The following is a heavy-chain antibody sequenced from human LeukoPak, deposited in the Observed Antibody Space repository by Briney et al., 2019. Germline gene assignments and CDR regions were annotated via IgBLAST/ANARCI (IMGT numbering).Heavy chain of an antibody. D-gene: IGHD3-3*01. V-gene: IGHV3-7*01. CDR2: IKQDGSEK. CDR1: GFTLSSYW. Sequence: GGSLRLSCAASGFTLSSYWMSWVRQAPGKGLEWVANIKQDGSEKYYVDSVKGRFTISRDNAKNSLYLQMNSLRAEDTAVYYCAREGFLWSGYSYVDYWGQGTLVTVSS. CDR3: AREGFLWSGYSYVDY. J-gene: IGHJ4*02.